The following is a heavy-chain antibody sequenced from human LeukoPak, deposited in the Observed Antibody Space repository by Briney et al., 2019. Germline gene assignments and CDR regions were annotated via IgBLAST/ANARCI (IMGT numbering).Heavy chain of an antibody. CDR1: GFTFSSYE. Sequence: PGGSLRLSCAASGFTFSSYEMNWVRQAPGKGLEWVAFIRYDGSNKYYADSVKGRFTISRDNSKNTLYLQMNSLRAEDTAVYYCAKGSIAAAGTFDYWGQGTLVTVSS. V-gene: IGHV3-30*02. J-gene: IGHJ4*02. D-gene: IGHD6-13*01. CDR3: AKGSIAAAGTFDY. CDR2: IRYDGSNK.